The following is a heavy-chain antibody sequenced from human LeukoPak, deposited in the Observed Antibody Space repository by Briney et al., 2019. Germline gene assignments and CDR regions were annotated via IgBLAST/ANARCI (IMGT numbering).Heavy chain of an antibody. CDR1: GYTLTELS. J-gene: IGHJ6*02. CDR3: ASCSGGSCYYYYGMDV. CDR2: FDPEDGET. D-gene: IGHD2-15*01. V-gene: IGHV1-24*01. Sequence: ASVKVSCKVSGYTLTELSTHWVRQAPGKGLEWMGGFDPEDGETIYAQKFRGRVTMTEDTSTDTAYMELSSLRSEDTAVYYCASCSGGSCYYYYGMDVWGQGTTVTVSS.